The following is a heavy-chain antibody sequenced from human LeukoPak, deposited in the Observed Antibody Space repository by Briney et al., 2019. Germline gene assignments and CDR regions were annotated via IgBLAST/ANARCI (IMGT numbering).Heavy chain of an antibody. CDR3: AGGFQSSGYGFDI. D-gene: IGHD6-19*01. CDR1: GGSISGSSYY. J-gene: IGHJ3*02. CDR2: IYYSGST. V-gene: IGHV4-39*01. Sequence: PSETLSLTCTVSGGSISGSSYYWGWIRQPPGKGLEWIGSIYYSGSTYYDPSLKSRVTISVDTSKNQFSLQLNSVTPEDTAVYYCAGGFQSSGYGFDIWGQGTMVTVSS.